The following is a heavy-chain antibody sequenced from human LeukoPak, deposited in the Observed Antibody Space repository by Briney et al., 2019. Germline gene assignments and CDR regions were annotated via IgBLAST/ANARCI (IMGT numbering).Heavy chain of an antibody. CDR3: ARAPDEDPPFDL. CDR2: ISSSGSTM. V-gene: IGHV3-48*03. Sequence: GGSLRLSCAVSGFTFRSFEMNWVRQGPGKGLEWVAFISSSGSTMYFADSVKGRFTISRDNAKNSMYLQMNSLRAEDTAVYYCARAPDEDPPFDLWGQGTMVTVSS. J-gene: IGHJ3*01. CDR1: GFTFRSFE.